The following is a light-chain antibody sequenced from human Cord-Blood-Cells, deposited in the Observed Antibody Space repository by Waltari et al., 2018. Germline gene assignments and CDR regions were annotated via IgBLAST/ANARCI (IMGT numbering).Light chain of an antibody. Sequence: EIVLTQSPGTLSLSPGERATLSCRASQSVSSSYLAWYQQKPGQAPRRLIYGASSRATSIPDRFSGSGSGTDFTLTISRLEPEDFAVYYCQQYGSSPALTFGGGTKVEIK. V-gene: IGKV3-20*01. J-gene: IGKJ4*01. CDR1: QSVSSSY. CDR2: GAS. CDR3: QQYGSSPALT.